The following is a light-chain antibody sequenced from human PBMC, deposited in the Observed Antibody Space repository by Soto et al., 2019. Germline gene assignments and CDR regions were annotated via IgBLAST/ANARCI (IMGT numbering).Light chain of an antibody. Sequence: DVQMTQSPSSLSASVGDRVTITCRASQSINNWLAWYQQKPGKAPKFLIYDASTLETEVPSRFSGSASGTEFTLTISGLQPEDVASYYCQQYDTYPLTFGGGTRVELK. CDR2: DAS. CDR1: QSINNW. CDR3: QQYDTYPLT. V-gene: IGKV1-5*01. J-gene: IGKJ4*01.